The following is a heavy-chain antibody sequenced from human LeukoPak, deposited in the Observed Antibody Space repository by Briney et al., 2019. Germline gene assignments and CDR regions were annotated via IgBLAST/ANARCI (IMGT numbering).Heavy chain of an antibody. Sequence: GGSLRLSCVASGFTFSTYAMHWVRQPPGTGLEWVAVISYDGTNKYYADSMKRRFTISRDNSKNTMHLQVNSLRPGDTAVYYCAKDFYDTSANGAFDIWGQGTMVSVSS. CDR1: GFTFSTYA. J-gene: IGHJ3*02. D-gene: IGHD2/OR15-2a*01. V-gene: IGHV3-30*18. CDR2: ISYDGTNK. CDR3: AKDFYDTSANGAFDI.